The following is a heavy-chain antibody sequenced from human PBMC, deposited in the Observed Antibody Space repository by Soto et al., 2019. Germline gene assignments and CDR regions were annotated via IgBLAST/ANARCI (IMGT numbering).Heavy chain of an antibody. Sequence: ESGGGLVKPGGSLRLSCAASGFTFGDAWMNWVRQAPGKGLEWVGRIKSETDGGTTDYAAPVNGRFTISRDDSKNTLFLQMSSLISEDTAVYYCTTSGRGYSYGSYAFDIWGQGTMVTVSS. CDR3: TTSGRGYSYGSYAFDI. V-gene: IGHV3-15*07. D-gene: IGHD5-18*01. J-gene: IGHJ3*02. CDR2: IKSETDGGTT. CDR1: GFTFGDAW.